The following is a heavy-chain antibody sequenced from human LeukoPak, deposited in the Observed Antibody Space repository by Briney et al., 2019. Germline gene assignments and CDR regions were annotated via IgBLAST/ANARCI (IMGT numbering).Heavy chain of an antibody. CDR3: ARAPPYDFWSGYSYFDY. CDR2: INHNGST. V-gene: IGHV4-34*01. CDR1: GGSFSGYY. Sequence: SETLSLTCAVYGGSFSGYYWSWIRQPPGKGLEWIGEINHNGSTNYNPSLKSRVTISVDTSKNQFSLKLSSVTAADTAVYYCARAPPYDFWSGYSYFDYWGQGTLVTVSS. D-gene: IGHD3-3*01. J-gene: IGHJ4*02.